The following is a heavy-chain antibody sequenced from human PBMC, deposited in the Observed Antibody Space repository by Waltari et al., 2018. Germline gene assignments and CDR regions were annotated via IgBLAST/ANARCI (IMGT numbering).Heavy chain of an antibody. J-gene: IGHJ4*02. CDR1: GYRFTDYH. CDR2: INPKNGDT. CDR3: ARDPGPIVGAPDY. Sequence: QVQLVQSGTEVKKPGASVKVSCQASGYRFTDYHLHWVRQTPGQGLEWLGWINPKNGDTGYAQNFLGRVTMTRDTSINTVYMDLSGLRSDDTAVFYCARDPGPIVGAPDYWGQGTLVTVSS. D-gene: IGHD1-26*01. V-gene: IGHV1-2*02.